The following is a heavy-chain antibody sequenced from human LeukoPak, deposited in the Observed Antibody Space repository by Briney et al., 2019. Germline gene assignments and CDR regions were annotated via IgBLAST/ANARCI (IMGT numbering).Heavy chain of an antibody. V-gene: IGHV4-34*01. CDR3: ARGSGYSYGWGYYYYYYMDV. CDR2: INHSGST. CDR1: GGSFSGYY. D-gene: IGHD5-18*01. J-gene: IGHJ6*03. Sequence: PSETLSLTCAVYGGSFSGYYWSWIRQPPGKGLKWIGEINHSGSTNYNPSLKSRVTISVDTSENQFSLKLSSVTAADTAVYYCARGSGYSYGWGYYYYYYMDVWGKGTTVTVSS.